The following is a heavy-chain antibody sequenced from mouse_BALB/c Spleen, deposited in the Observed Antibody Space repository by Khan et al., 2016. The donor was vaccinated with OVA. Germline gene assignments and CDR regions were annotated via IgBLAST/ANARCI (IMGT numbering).Heavy chain of an antibody. D-gene: IGHD1-1*01. CDR1: GFSLTSYG. V-gene: IGHV2-6-1*01. CDR3: ARQPYDHYYALDY. Sequence: VQLQQSGPGLVAPSQSLSITCTISGFSLTSYGIHWVRQPPGQGLEWLVVIWSDGSTTYNSTLKSRLSITKDNSKSQVFLKMTSLQTDDTAMYXWARQPYDHYYALDYWGQGTSVTVSS. CDR2: IWSDGST. J-gene: IGHJ4*01.